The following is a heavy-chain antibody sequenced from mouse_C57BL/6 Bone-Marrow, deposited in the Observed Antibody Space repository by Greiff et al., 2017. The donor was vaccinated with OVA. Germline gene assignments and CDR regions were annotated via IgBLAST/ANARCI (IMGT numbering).Heavy chain of an antibody. V-gene: IGHV1-64*01. CDR2: IHPNSGST. CDR3: ASEGLPKTHAMDY. J-gene: IGHJ4*01. Sequence: QVQLQQPGAELVKPGASVKLSCKASGYTFTSYWMHWVKQRPGQGLEWIGMIHPNSGSTDYNEKFKSKATLTVDKSSTTAYMQLSSLTSEDSAVYYCASEGLPKTHAMDYWGQGTSVTVSS. CDR1: GYTFTSYW.